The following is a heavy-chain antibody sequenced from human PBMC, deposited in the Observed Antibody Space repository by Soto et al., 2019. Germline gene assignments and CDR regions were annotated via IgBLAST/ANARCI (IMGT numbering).Heavy chain of an antibody. Sequence: QVHLVESGGGLVKPGGSLRLSCAASGFTFSDYYMSWIRQAPGKGLEWVSYISSRGSTIYYADSVKGRFTISRDNAKNSLYLEMNSLRAEDTAVYYCARDRGYGDPTYYFDYWGQGTLVTVSS. D-gene: IGHD4-17*01. CDR3: ARDRGYGDPTYYFDY. V-gene: IGHV3-11*01. CDR1: GFTFSDYY. J-gene: IGHJ4*02. CDR2: ISSRGSTI.